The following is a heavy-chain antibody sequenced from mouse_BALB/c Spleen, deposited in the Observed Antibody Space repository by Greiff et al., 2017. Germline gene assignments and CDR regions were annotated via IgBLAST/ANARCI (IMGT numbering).Heavy chain of an antibody. D-gene: IGHD2-3*01. CDR2: IRNKANGYTT. J-gene: IGHJ3*01. CDR1: GFTFTDYY. Sequence: EVQLVESGGGLVQPGGSLRLSCATSGFTFTDYYMSWVRQPPGKALEWLGFIRNKANGYTTEYSASVKGRFTISRDNSQSILYLQMNTLRAEDSATYYCARGDGYFTFAYWGQGTLVTVSA. V-gene: IGHV7-3*02. CDR3: ARGDGYFTFAY.